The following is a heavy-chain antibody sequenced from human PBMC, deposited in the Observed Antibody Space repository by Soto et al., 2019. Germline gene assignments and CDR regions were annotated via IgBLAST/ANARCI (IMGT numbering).Heavy chain of an antibody. Sequence: ASVKVSCKASGGTFSSYAISWVRQAPGQGLEWMGGIIPIFGTANYAQKFQGRVTITADESTSTAYMELSSLRSEDTAVYYCASGYYSRAAGGDDYWGQGTLVTVSS. CDR2: IIPIFGTA. CDR3: ASGYYSRAAGGDDY. CDR1: GGTFSSYA. V-gene: IGHV1-69*13. J-gene: IGHJ4*02. D-gene: IGHD3-3*01.